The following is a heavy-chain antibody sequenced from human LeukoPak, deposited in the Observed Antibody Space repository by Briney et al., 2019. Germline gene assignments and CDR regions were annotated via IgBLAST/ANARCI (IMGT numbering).Heavy chain of an antibody. CDR1: GGSISSGDCY. V-gene: IGHV4-30-4*01. J-gene: IGHJ2*01. Sequence: PSQTLSLTCTVSGGSISSGDCYWSWIRQPPGKGLEWIGYIYYSGSTYYNPSLKSRVTISVDTSKNQFSLKLSSVTAADTAVYYCARGGFGTDIVVVTAKSYYWYFDLWGRGTLVTVSS. D-gene: IGHD2-21*02. CDR3: ARGGFGTDIVVVTAKSYYWYFDL. CDR2: IYYSGST.